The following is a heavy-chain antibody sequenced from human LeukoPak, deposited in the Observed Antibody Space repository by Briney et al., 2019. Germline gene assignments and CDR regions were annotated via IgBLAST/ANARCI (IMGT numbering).Heavy chain of an antibody. CDR3: ARYWNYYDSSGYFAY. D-gene: IGHD3-22*01. V-gene: IGHV1-18*01. CDR1: GYTFTNYA. J-gene: IGHJ4*02. CDR2: ISAYNGNT. Sequence: ASVKVSCKASGYTFTNYAMNWVRQAPGQGLEWMGWISAYNGNTNYAQKLQGRVTMTTDTSTSTAYMELRSLRSDDTAVYYCARYWNYYDSSGYFAYWGQGTLVTVSS.